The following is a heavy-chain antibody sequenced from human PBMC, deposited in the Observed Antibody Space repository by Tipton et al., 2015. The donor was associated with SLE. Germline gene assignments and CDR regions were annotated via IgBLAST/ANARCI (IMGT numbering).Heavy chain of an antibody. CDR1: GYSLNNGYH. D-gene: IGHD3-10*01. Sequence: TLSLTCTVSGYSLNNGYHWGWIRQPPGKGLEWIGSMFQSGSTYYNPSLKSRVTISVDTSKNQFSLKLSSVTAADTAVYYCASGAYGSGGHYVGGWFDPWGQGTLVTVSA. J-gene: IGHJ5*02. V-gene: IGHV4-38-2*02. CDR2: MFQSGST. CDR3: ASGAYGSGGHYVGGWFDP.